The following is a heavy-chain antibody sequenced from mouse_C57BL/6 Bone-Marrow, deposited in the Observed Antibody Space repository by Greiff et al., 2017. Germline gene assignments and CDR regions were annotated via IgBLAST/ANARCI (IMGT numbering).Heavy chain of an antibody. CDR2: ISDGGSST. Sequence: EVKLQESGGGLVKPGGSLKLSCAASGFTFSSYAMSWVRQTPEKRLEWVATISDGGSSTYYPDNVKGRFTISRDNAKNNLYLQMSHLKSEDTAMYYCARGDYYGSTYYAMDYWGQGTSVTVSS. J-gene: IGHJ4*01. V-gene: IGHV5-4*03. D-gene: IGHD1-1*01. CDR1: GFTFSSYA. CDR3: ARGDYYGSTYYAMDY.